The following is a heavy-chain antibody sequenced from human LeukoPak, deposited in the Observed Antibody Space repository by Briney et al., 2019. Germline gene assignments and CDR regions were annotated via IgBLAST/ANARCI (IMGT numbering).Heavy chain of an antibody. CDR2: IYTSGST. Sequence: SETLSLTCAVSGGSISSYYWSWIRQPAGKGLEWIGRIYTSGSTNYNPSLKSRVTISVDTSKNQFSLKLSSVTAADTAVYYCARLGYYGSGRRYYYYMDVWGKGTTVTISS. J-gene: IGHJ6*03. V-gene: IGHV4-4*07. CDR1: GGSISSYY. CDR3: ARLGYYGSGRRYYYYMDV. D-gene: IGHD3-10*01.